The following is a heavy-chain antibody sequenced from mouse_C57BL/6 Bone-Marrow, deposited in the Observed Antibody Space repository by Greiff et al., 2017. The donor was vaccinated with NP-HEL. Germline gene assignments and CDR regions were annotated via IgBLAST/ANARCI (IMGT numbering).Heavy chain of an antibody. CDR3: ARRDDYDHWYFDV. CDR2: ISNLAYSI. J-gene: IGHJ1*03. V-gene: IGHV5-15*01. D-gene: IGHD2-4*01. CDR1: GFTFSDYG. Sequence: EVKLMESGGGLVQPGGSLKLSCAASGFTFSDYGMAWVRQAPRKGPEWVAFISNLAYSIYYADTVTGRFTISRENAKNTLYLEMSSLRSEDTAMYYCARRDDYDHWYFDVWGTGTTVTVSS.